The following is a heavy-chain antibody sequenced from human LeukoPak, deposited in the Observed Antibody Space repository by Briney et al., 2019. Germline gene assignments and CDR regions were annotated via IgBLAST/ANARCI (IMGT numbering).Heavy chain of an antibody. CDR1: VFTFSSFG. V-gene: IGHV3-23*01. J-gene: IGHJ6*03. Sequence: GGSLRLSCAASVFTFSSFGMGWVRQAPEKGLEWVSAIRSTGGTAYYAGCVKGRFTISRDNSKNTLYLQMNSLRAEDTAIYYCAKNGDRGAYCSGGSCYPYYYYNMDVWGKGTTVTISS. D-gene: IGHD2-15*01. CDR3: AKNGDRGAYCSGGSCYPYYYYNMDV. CDR2: IRSTGGTA.